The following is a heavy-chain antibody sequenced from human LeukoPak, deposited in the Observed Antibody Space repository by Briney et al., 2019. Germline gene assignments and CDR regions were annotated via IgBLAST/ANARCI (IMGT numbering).Heavy chain of an antibody. CDR3: AVCSGGSCYYFDY. D-gene: IGHD2-15*01. V-gene: IGHV4-34*01. J-gene: IGHJ4*02. CDR2: INKSGDT. CDR1: SGSFNGYY. Sequence: TSETLSLTCAVYSGSFNGYYWTWIRQPPGKGLEWIGEINKSGDTNYNPSLKSRVTMAIDTSKSQISLWLSSVTAADTAVYYCAVCSGGSCYYFDYWGQGTLATVSS.